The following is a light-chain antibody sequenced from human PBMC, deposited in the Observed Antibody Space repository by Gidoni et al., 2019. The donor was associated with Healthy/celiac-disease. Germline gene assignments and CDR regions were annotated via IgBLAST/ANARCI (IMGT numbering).Light chain of an antibody. CDR2: QDS. J-gene: IGLJ2*01. V-gene: IGLV3-1*01. CDR1: KLGDKY. CDR3: QAWDSSTAGVV. Sequence: SYELTQPPSVSVSPGRTASITCPGDKLGDKYACWYQQKPGQSPVLVIYQDSKRPPGIPERFSGSNSGNTATRTISGTQAMDEADYYGQAWDSSTAGVVFGGGTKLTVL.